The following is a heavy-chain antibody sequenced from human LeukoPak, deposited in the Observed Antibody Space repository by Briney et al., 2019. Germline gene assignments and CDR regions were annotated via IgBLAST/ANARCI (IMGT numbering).Heavy chain of an antibody. D-gene: IGHD5-24*01. Sequence: GGSLRLSCAASGFTFDDYAMHWVRHAPGKGLEWVSGISWNSGSIGYADSVKGRFTISRDNAKNSLYLQMNSLRAEDTAVYYCARSPLKYLDYWGQGTLVTVSS. V-gene: IGHV3-9*01. CDR3: ARSPLKYLDY. CDR2: ISWNSGSI. J-gene: IGHJ4*02. CDR1: GFTFDDYA.